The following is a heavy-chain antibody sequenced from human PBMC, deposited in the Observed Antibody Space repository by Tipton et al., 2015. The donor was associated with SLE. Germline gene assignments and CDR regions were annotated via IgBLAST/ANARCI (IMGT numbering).Heavy chain of an antibody. CDR3: ARQGARRYFDY. CDR1: GGSISSSSYY. V-gene: IGHV4-39*01. J-gene: IGHJ4*02. CDR2: IYYSGST. Sequence: TLSLTCTVSGGSISSSSYYWGWIRQPPGKGLEWIGSIYYSGSTYYNSSLKSRVTISVDTSKNQFSLKLSSVTAADTAVYYCARQGARRYFDYWGQGTLVTVSS. D-gene: IGHD1-26*01.